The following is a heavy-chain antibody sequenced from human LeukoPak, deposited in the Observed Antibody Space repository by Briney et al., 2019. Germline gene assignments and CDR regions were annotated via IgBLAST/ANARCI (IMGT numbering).Heavy chain of an antibody. CDR2: IIPILGIA. J-gene: IGHJ3*02. D-gene: IGHD3-16*01. Sequence: SVKVSCKASGGTFSSYAISWVRQAPGQGLEWMGRIIPILGIASYAQKFQGRVTITADKSTSTAYMELSSLRSEDTAVYYCARAPDNTWGAFDIWGQGTMVTVSS. CDR1: GGTFSSYA. V-gene: IGHV1-69*04. CDR3: ARAPDNTWGAFDI.